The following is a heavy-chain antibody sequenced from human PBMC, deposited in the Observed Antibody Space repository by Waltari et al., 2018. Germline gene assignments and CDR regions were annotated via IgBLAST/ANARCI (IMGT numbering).Heavy chain of an antibody. Sequence: QVQLQQWGAGLLKPSETLSLTCAVYGGSFSGYYWSWIRQPPGKGLEWIGEINHSGSTNYNPSLKSRVTISVDTSKNQFSLKLSSVTAADTAVYYCARAWSGYYDSSGYSLSYWGQGTLVTVSS. J-gene: IGHJ4*02. CDR2: INHSGST. CDR1: GGSFSGYY. V-gene: IGHV4-34*01. D-gene: IGHD3-22*01. CDR3: ARAWSGYYDSSGYSLSY.